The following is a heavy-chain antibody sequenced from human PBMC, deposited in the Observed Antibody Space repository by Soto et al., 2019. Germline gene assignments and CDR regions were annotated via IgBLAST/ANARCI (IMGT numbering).Heavy chain of an antibody. CDR1: GFSFSEYY. J-gene: IGHJ6*02. Sequence: QVQLVESGGGLVKPGGSLRLSWVASGFSFSEYYMSWIRQIPGKGLEWISYISSSSSSIYYADSVKGRFTISRDNAMNSLYLQRNTLRVQATAVYFCARDHSVSGPREGIYVWGHATTVTVSS. CDR3: ARDHSVSGPREGIYV. CDR2: ISSSSSSI. V-gene: IGHV3-11*01. D-gene: IGHD2-8*01.